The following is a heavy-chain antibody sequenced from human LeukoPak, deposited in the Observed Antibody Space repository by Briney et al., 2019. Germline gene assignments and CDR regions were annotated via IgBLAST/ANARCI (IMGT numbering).Heavy chain of an antibody. V-gene: IGHV3-7*01. CDR2: IDQDGSVK. Sequence: PGGSLRLSCAASGFTLSNYWMSWVRQAPGKGLEWVANIDQDGSVKNYVDSVKGRFTISRDDAKNSLYLQMNGLRAEDTAMYYCARDLYSGSYYGDFWGQGTLVTVSS. CDR3: ARDLYSGSYYGDF. J-gene: IGHJ4*02. CDR1: GFTLSNYW. D-gene: IGHD1-26*01.